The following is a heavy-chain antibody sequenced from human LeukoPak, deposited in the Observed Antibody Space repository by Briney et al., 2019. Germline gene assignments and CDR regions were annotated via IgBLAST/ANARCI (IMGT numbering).Heavy chain of an antibody. J-gene: IGHJ4*02. CDR3: ARGRWDFGY. CDR1: GGSFSGYY. V-gene: IGHV4-34*01. D-gene: IGHD1-26*01. Sequence: SETLSLTCAVYGGSFSGYYWSWIRQPPGKGLEWIGEINHSGSTNYNPSLKSRVTISVDTSKNQFSLKLSSATAADTAVYYCARGRWDFGYWGQGTLVTVSS. CDR2: INHSGST.